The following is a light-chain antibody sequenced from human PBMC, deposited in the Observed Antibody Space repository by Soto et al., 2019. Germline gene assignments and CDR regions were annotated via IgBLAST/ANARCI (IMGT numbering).Light chain of an antibody. J-gene: IGKJ4*01. CDR2: AAS. Sequence: AIQMTQSPSSLSASVGDRVTITCRASQGIRNDLGWYQQKPGKAPKLLIYAASSLQSGVPSRFSASGSGTDFNLTISSLQPEDFGSYFCLQDYNYPLTFGGGTKVEI. V-gene: IGKV1-6*01. CDR3: LQDYNYPLT. CDR1: QGIRND.